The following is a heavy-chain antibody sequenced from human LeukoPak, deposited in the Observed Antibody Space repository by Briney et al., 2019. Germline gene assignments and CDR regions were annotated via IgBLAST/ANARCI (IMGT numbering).Heavy chain of an antibody. CDR3: ARSGITFGAFDI. Sequence: GGSLRLSCAASGFTFDDYAMHWVRQAPGKGLEWVSGISWNSGSIGYADSVKGRFTISRDNAKNSLYLQMNSLRAEDTALYYCARSGITFGAFDIWGQGTMVTVSS. CDR2: ISWNSGSI. CDR1: GFTFDDYA. J-gene: IGHJ3*02. V-gene: IGHV3-9*01. D-gene: IGHD3-16*01.